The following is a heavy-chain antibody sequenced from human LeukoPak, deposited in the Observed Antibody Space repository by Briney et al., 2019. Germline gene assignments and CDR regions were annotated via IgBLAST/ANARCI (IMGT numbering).Heavy chain of an antibody. Sequence: ASVKVSCKASGYTFTSYGISWVRQAPGQGLEWMGWINPNSGGTNYAQKFQGRVTMTRDTSISTAYMELSRLRSDDTAVYYCARIATLYDILTGYLTENIDYWGQGTLVTVSS. D-gene: IGHD3-9*01. CDR2: INPNSGGT. CDR3: ARIATLYDILTGYLTENIDY. J-gene: IGHJ4*02. V-gene: IGHV1-2*02. CDR1: GYTFTSYG.